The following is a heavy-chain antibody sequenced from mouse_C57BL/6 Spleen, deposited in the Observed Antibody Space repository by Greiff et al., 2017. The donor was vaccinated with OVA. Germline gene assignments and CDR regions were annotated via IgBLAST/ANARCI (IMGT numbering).Heavy chain of an antibody. Sequence: VQLQQSGPELVKPGASVKISCKASGYAFSSSWMNWVKQRPGKGLEWIGRIYPGDGDTNYNGKFKGKATLTADKSSSTAYMQLSSLTSEDSAVYYCAGDYGSSYWYFDVWGTGTTLTVSS. CDR3: AGDYGSSYWYFDV. CDR2: IYPGDGDT. CDR1: GYAFSSSW. V-gene: IGHV1-82*01. J-gene: IGHJ1*03. D-gene: IGHD1-1*01.